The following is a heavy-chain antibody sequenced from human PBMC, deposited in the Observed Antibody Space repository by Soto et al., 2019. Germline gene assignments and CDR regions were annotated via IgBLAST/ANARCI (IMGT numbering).Heavy chain of an antibody. J-gene: IGHJ4*02. Sequence: QITLKESGPTLVEPTQTLTLTCTFSGFSLSTSGVGVGWIRQPPGQALEWLAFVNWNDNNRYSPTLNSRLTITKDTSNNQPVLTVTNMDSVDTGTYYCAHRRPTVITPFDYWGQGTRVTVSS. CDR3: AHRRPTVITPFDY. D-gene: IGHD4-17*01. V-gene: IGHV2-5*01. CDR1: GFSLSTSGVG. CDR2: VNWNDNN.